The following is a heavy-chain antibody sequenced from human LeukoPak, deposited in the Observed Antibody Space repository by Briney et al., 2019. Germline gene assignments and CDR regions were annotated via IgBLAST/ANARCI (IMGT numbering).Heavy chain of an antibody. Sequence: GSLRLSCAASGFTFSSYGMSWIRQPPGKGLEWIGEINHSGSTNYNPSLKSRITISVDTSKNQFSLKLSSVTAADTAVYYCARTLPRGYSYGSRGWFDPWGQGTLVTVSS. CDR1: GFTFSSYG. D-gene: IGHD5-18*01. CDR3: ARTLPRGYSYGSRGWFDP. CDR2: INHSGST. V-gene: IGHV4-34*01. J-gene: IGHJ5*02.